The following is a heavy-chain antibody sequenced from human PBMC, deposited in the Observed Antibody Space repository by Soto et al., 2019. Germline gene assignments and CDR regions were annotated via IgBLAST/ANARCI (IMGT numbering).Heavy chain of an antibody. D-gene: IGHD6-19*01. J-gene: IGHJ4*02. CDR3: ASNKRVAVAGTDFDY. Sequence: QLQLQESGPGLVKPSETLSLTCTVSGGSISSSSYYWGWIRHPPGKGLEWIGRIYYSGSTYYNPSLNIRFTISVDTSKNQFSLKLSSVTAADTAVYYCASNKRVAVAGTDFDYWGQGTLVTVSS. V-gene: IGHV4-39*01. CDR1: GGSISSSSYY. CDR2: IYYSGST.